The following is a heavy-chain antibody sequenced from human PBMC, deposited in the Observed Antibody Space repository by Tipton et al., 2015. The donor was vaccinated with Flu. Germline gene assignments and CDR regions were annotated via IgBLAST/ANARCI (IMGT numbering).Heavy chain of an antibody. CDR2: ISSTGSTT. CDR3: ARYFYDSSGNDY. V-gene: IGHV3-11*01. D-gene: IGHD3-22*01. Sequence: SLRLSCAASGFTFSDYYMSWIRQAPGKGLEWLSYISSTGSTTYYADSVKGRFTIARDNAKNSLYLQMNSLRVEDTAVYYCARYFYDSSGNDYWGQGSLVTVSS. CDR1: GFTFSDYY. J-gene: IGHJ4*02.